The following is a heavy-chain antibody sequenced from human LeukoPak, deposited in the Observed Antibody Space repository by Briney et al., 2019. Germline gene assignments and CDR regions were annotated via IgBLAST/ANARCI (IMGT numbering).Heavy chain of an antibody. CDR3: ARGRYSFAY. CDR2: INHSGST. D-gene: IGHD5-18*01. J-gene: IGHJ4*02. V-gene: IGHV4-34*01. Sequence: SETLSLTCAVSGGSFSGYYWSWIRQPPGKGLEWIGEINHSGSTNYNPSLKSRGTISVDTSKNQFSLNLRSVTAADTAVYYCARGRYSFAYWGQGTLVTVSS. CDR1: GGSFSGYY.